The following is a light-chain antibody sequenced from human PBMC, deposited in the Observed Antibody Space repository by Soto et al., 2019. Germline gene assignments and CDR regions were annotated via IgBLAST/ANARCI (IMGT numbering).Light chain of an antibody. Sequence: EIVLTQSPATLSVSPGERATLSCSASQSVGSSLAWYQQKPGQAPRLLISDASNRATGIPARFSGSGSGTDFTLTISSLEPEDFAVYYCQQYNNWPPGTFGQGTKVDIK. CDR3: QQYNNWPPGT. CDR1: QSVGSS. V-gene: IGKV3-11*01. J-gene: IGKJ1*01. CDR2: DAS.